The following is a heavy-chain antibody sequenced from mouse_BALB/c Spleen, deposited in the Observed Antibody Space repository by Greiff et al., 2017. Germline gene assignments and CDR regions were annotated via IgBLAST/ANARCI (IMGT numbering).Heavy chain of an antibody. J-gene: IGHJ4*01. CDR3: AREYCYGSLYAMDY. CDR2: ISSGSSTI. Sequence: EVKLMESGGGLVQPGGSRKLSCAASGFTFSSFGMHWVRQAPEKGLEWVAYISSGSSTIYYADTVKGRFTISRDNPKNTLFLQMTSLRSEDTAMYYCAREYCYGSLYAMDYWGQGTSVTVSS. D-gene: IGHD1-1*01. V-gene: IGHV5-17*02. CDR1: GFTFSSFG.